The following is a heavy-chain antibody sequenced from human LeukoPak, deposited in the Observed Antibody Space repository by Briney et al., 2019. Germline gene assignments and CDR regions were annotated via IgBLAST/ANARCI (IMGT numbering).Heavy chain of an antibody. V-gene: IGHV4-61*08. CDR1: GGSISSGGYY. D-gene: IGHD2-15*01. Sequence: SETLSFTCTVSGGSISSGGYYWSWIRQHPGKGLEWIGYIYYSGSTNYNPSLKSRVTISVDTSKNQFSLKLSSVTAADTAVYYCARHANFDCSGGSCYPYYFDYWGQGTLVTVSS. J-gene: IGHJ4*02. CDR2: IYYSGST. CDR3: ARHANFDCSGGSCYPYYFDY.